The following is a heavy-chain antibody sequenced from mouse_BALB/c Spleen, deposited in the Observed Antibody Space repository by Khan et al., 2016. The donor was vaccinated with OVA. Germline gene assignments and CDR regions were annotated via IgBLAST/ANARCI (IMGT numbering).Heavy chain of an antibody. CDR3: ARSTYRYAFVY. D-gene: IGHD2-14*01. Sequence: EVQLVESGPSLVKPSQTLSLTCSVTGDSITSGYWNWIQKFPGNKLEYMGYIIYTGYTYYNPSLKSRISITRHTSKNQYYLQLNSVTDEDTATYYCARSTYRYAFVYWGQGTLVTVSA. CDR1: GDSITSGY. V-gene: IGHV3-8*02. J-gene: IGHJ3*01. CDR2: IIYTGYT.